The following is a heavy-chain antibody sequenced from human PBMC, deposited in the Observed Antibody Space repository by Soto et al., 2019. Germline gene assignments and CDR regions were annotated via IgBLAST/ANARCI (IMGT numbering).Heavy chain of an antibody. V-gene: IGHV4-34*01. Sequence: QVQLQQWGAGLLKPSETLSLTCAVYGGSFSGYYWSWIRQPPGKGLEWIGEINHSGSTNYNPSLKGRVTISVDTSKNQFSLKLRSVTAADTAVYYCARGLGRIRFGELLWKSRGKSPEFDYWGQGTLVTVSS. J-gene: IGHJ4*02. CDR3: ARGLGRIRFGELLWKSRGKSPEFDY. CDR1: GGSFSGYY. CDR2: INHSGST. D-gene: IGHD3-10*01.